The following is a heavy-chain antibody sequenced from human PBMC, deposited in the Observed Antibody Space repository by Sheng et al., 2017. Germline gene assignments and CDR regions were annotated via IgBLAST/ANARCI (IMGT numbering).Heavy chain of an antibody. CDR1: GGSFSAYY. D-gene: IGHD1-26*01. V-gene: IGHV4-34*01. CDR2: VNHSGNT. CDR3: ARRRRLATRGHFDY. Sequence: QVQLQQWGAGLLKPSETLSLTCAIFGGSFSAYYWSWIRQSPEKGLEWIGEVNHSGNTNYNPSLKSRVTISIDTSKNQFSLYLTSVTAADTAVYYCARRRRLATRGHFDYWGQGTLVTVSS. J-gene: IGHJ4*02.